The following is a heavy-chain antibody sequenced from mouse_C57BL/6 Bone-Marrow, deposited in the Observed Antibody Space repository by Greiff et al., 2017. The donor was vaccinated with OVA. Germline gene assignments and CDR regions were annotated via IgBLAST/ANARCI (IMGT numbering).Heavy chain of an antibody. V-gene: IGHV5-17*01. Sequence: DVKLVESGGGLVKPGGSLKLSCAASGFTFSDYGMHWVRQAPEKGLEWVAYISSGSSTIYYADTVKGRFTISRDNAKNTLFLQMTSLRSEDTAMYYCARPAYYSNDFSCWGQGILVTVSA. CDR1: GFTFSDYG. CDR3: ARPAYYSNDFSC. J-gene: IGHJ3*01. CDR2: ISSGSSTI. D-gene: IGHD2-5*01.